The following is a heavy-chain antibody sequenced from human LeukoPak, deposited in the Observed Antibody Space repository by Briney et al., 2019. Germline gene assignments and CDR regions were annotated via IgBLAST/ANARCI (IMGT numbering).Heavy chain of an antibody. V-gene: IGHV3-53*01. Sequence: GGSLRLSCAASGFTVSSNYMSWVRQAPGKGLEEVSVIYSGGSTYYADSVKGRFTISRDNSKNTLYLQMNSLRAEDTAVYYCARDGFSSGYPYDAFDIWGQGTMVTVSS. D-gene: IGHD3-22*01. CDR3: ARDGFSSGYPYDAFDI. J-gene: IGHJ3*02. CDR1: GFTVSSNY. CDR2: IYSGGST.